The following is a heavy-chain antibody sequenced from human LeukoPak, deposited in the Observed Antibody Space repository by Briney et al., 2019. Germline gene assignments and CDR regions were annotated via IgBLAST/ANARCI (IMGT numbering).Heavy chain of an antibody. CDR3: ARDVMGAAAGPFDY. CDR1: GFTFSSYE. CDR2: ISSSGSTI. V-gene: IGHV3-48*03. Sequence: PGGSLRLSCAASGFTFSSYELNWVRQAPGKGLEWVSYISSSGSTIYYADSVKGRFTISRDNAKNSLYLQMNSLSAEDTAVYYCARDVMGAAAGPFDYWGQGTLVTVSS. J-gene: IGHJ4*02. D-gene: IGHD6-13*01.